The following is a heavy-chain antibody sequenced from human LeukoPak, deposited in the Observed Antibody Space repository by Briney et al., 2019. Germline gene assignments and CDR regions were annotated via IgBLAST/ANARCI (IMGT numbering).Heavy chain of an antibody. CDR1: GFTFSSYS. V-gene: IGHV3-21*01. CDR2: ISSSSSSYI. J-gene: IGHJ4*02. Sequence: GGSLRLSCAASGFTFSSYSMNWVRQAPGKGLEWVSSISSSSSSYIYCADSVKGRFTISRDNAKNSLYLQMNSLRAEDTAVYYCARDRPIFGGVFDYWGQGTLVTVSS. D-gene: IGHD3-3*01. CDR3: ARDRPIFGGVFDY.